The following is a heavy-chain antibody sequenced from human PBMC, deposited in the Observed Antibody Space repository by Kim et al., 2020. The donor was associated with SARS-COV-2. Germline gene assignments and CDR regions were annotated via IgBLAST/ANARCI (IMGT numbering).Heavy chain of an antibody. J-gene: IGHJ6*02. Sequence: GGSLRLSCAASGFIFSSYWMHWVRQAPGKGLVWVSRINSDGSSTSYADSVKGRFTISRDNAKNTLYLQMNSLRAEDTAVYYCARDPYYDFWSGYRPSMDVWGQGTTVTVSS. CDR2: INSDGSST. CDR1: GFIFSSYW. D-gene: IGHD3-3*01. CDR3: ARDPYYDFWSGYRPSMDV. V-gene: IGHV3-74*01.